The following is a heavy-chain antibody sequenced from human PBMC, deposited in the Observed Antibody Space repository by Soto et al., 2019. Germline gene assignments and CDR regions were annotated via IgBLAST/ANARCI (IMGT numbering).Heavy chain of an antibody. CDR2: INPSGGST. V-gene: IGHV1-46*01. J-gene: IGHJ6*02. D-gene: IGHD3-3*01. Sequence: GASVKVSCKASGYTFTSYYMHWVRQAPGQGLEWMGIINPSGGSTSYAQKFQGRVTMTRDTSTSTVYMELSSLRSEDTAVYYCARGGRRFLEWSIYYYYYGMDVWGQGTTVTVSS. CDR1: GYTFTSYY. CDR3: ARGGRRFLEWSIYYYYYGMDV.